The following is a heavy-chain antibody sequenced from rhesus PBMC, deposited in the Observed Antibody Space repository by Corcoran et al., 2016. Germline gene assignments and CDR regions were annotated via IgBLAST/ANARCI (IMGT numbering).Heavy chain of an antibody. CDR2: ISNGGGST. V-gene: IGHV3-178*01. CDR1: GFTFSDYY. Sequence: EVQLVESGGGLAKPGGSLRLPCAASGFTFSDYYMDWVRQAPGKGLEWVSRISNGGGSTWYADSVKGRFTISRENAKNTLYFQMNSLRPEDTAVYYCAREGGDYSGSYYYKGFDYWGQGVLVTVSS. J-gene: IGHJ4*01. D-gene: IGHD3-16*01. CDR3: AREGGDYSGSYYYKGFDY.